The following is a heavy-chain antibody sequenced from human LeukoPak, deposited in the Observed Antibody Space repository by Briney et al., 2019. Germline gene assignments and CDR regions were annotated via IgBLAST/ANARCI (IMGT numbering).Heavy chain of an antibody. CDR1: GYTFTSYG. CDR3: ARYYYDILTGTNGLIPDY. CDR2: VSAYNGNT. J-gene: IGHJ4*02. D-gene: IGHD3-9*01. Sequence: GASVKVSCKASGYTFTSYGISWVRQAPGQGLEWMGWVSAYNGNTNYAQKLQGRVTMTTDTSTSTAYMELRSLRSDDTAVYYCARYYYDILTGTNGLIPDYWGQGTLVTVSS. V-gene: IGHV1-18*01.